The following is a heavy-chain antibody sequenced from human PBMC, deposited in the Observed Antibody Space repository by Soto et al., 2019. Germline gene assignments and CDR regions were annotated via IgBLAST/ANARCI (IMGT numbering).Heavy chain of an antibody. J-gene: IGHJ4*02. Sequence: PGGSLRLSCAASGFTFSNAWMSWVRQAPGKGLEWVGRIKSKTDGGTTDYAAPVKGRFTISRDDSKNTLYLQMNSLKTEDTAVYYCTTDKGDMITFGGVIVNLPAPDYWGQGTLVTVSS. CDR1: GFTFSNAW. D-gene: IGHD3-16*02. CDR3: TTDKGDMITFGGVIVNLPAPDY. CDR2: IKSKTDGGTT. V-gene: IGHV3-15*01.